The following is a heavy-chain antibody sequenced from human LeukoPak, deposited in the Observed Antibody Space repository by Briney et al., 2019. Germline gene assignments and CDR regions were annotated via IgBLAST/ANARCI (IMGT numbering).Heavy chain of an antibody. V-gene: IGHV3-48*01. CDR3: ARDIFFTKLRYFDWSPSDL. CDR1: GFNFSTYS. Sequence: AGGSLRLSCAASGFNFSTYSMNWVLQVPGKGLEWLSYIRRTSGPIYYADSVKGRFTIFRENDKNSLYLQMDSLRAEDTALYYCARDIFFTKLRYFDWSPSDLWGQGTMVAVSS. J-gene: IGHJ3*01. CDR2: IRRTSGPI. D-gene: IGHD3-9*01.